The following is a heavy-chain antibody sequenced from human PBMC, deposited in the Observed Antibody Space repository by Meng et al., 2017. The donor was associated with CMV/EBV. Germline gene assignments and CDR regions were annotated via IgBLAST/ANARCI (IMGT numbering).Heavy chain of an antibody. J-gene: IGHJ5*02. V-gene: IGHV3-30*04. CDR2: ISYDGSNK. D-gene: IGHD6-13*01. CDR1: GFTFSSYA. CDR3: ARDRVTAAAGVGWFDP. Sequence: LTRAASGFTFSSYAMHWVRQAPGKGLEWVAVISYDGSNKYYADSVKGRFTISRDNSKNTLYLQMNSLRAEDTAVYYCARDRVTAAAGVGWFDPWGQGTLVTVSS.